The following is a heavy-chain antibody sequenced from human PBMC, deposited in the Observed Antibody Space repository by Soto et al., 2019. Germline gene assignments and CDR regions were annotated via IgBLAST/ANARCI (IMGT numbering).Heavy chain of an antibody. Sequence: RSETLSLTCRVSGGSISSYYWSWIRQPPGKGLEWIGYIYYSGSTNYNPSLKSRVTISVDTSKNQFSLKLTSVTAADTAVYYCARDNGYSYGYNLEHWGQGTLVTVSS. CDR1: GGSISSYY. D-gene: IGHD5-18*01. V-gene: IGHV4-59*01. CDR2: IYYSGST. CDR3: ARDNGYSYGYNLEH. J-gene: IGHJ4*02.